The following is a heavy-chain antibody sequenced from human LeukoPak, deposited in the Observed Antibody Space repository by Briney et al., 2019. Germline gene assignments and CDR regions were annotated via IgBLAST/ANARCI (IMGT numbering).Heavy chain of an antibody. D-gene: IGHD2-15*01. Sequence: ASVKVSCKASGGTFISYAISWVRQAPGQGLEWMGRIIPIFGIANYAQKFEGRVTITADKSTSTAYMELSSLRSEDTAVYYCARDVVPPGWFDPWGQGTLVTVSS. CDR1: GGTFISYA. CDR2: IIPIFGIA. J-gene: IGHJ5*02. V-gene: IGHV1-69*04. CDR3: ARDVVPPGWFDP.